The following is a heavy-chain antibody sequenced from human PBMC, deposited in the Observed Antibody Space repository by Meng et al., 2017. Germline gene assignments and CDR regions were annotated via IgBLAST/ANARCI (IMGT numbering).Heavy chain of an antibody. Sequence: SVKVSCKASGGTFSSYTISWVRQAPGQGLEWMGRIIPILGIANYAQKFQGRVTITADKSTSTAYMELSSLRSEDTAVYYCAGIPRPSEGDFGYWGQGTLVTVSS. CDR1: GGTFSSYT. D-gene: IGHD2-2*02. CDR2: IIPILGIA. V-gene: IGHV1-69*02. J-gene: IGHJ4*02. CDR3: AGIPRPSEGDFGY.